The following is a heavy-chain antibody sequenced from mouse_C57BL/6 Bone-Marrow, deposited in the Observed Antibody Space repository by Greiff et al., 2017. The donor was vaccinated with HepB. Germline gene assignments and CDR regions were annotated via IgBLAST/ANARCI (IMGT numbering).Heavy chain of an antibody. V-gene: IGHV10-1*01. J-gene: IGHJ4*01. Sequence: EVMLVESGGGLVQPKGSLKLSCAASGFSFNTYAMNWVRQAPGKGLKWVARIRSKSNNYATYYADSVKDRFTISRDDSESMLYLQMNNLKTEDTAMYYCVSYSNHAYYYAMDYWGQGTSVTVSS. CDR1: GFSFNTYA. D-gene: IGHD2-5*01. CDR2: IRSKSNNYAT. CDR3: VSYSNHAYYYAMDY.